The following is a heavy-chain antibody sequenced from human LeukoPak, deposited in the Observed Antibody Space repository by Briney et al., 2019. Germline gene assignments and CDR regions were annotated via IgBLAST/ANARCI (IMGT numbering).Heavy chain of an antibody. J-gene: IGHJ5*02. Sequence: GESLKISCKGSGYSFTSYWISWVRQMPGKGLEWMGRIDPSDSYTNYSPSFQGHVTISADKSISTAYLQWSSPKASDTAMYYCARDYGDYSWFDPWGQGTLVTVSS. D-gene: IGHD4-17*01. CDR2: IDPSDSYT. CDR1: GYSFTSYW. V-gene: IGHV5-10-1*01. CDR3: ARDYGDYSWFDP.